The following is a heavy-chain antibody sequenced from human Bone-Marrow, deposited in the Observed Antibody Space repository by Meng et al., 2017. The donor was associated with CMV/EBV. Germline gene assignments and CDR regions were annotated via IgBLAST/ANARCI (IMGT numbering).Heavy chain of an antibody. V-gene: IGHV3-9*01. D-gene: IGHD2-2*02. CDR1: GFTFDDYA. CDR3: AKDGYCSSTSCYTWPLYYYYYGMDV. CDR2: ISWNSGSI. Sequence: SLKISCAASGFTFDDYAMHWVRQAPGKGLEWVSGISWNSGSIGYADSVKGRFTISRDNAKNSLYLQMNSLRAEDTALYYCAKDGYCSSTSCYTWPLYYYYYGMDVWGQGTTVTGSS. J-gene: IGHJ6*02.